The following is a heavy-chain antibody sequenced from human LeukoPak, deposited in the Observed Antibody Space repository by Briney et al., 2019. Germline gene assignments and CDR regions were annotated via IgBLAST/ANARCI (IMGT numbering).Heavy chain of an antibody. J-gene: IGHJ4*02. CDR1: GGSISSYY. CDR3: ARDISSGWYYTY. D-gene: IGHD6-19*01. CDR2: IYYSGRT. Sequence: PSETLSLTCTVSGGSISSYYWSWIRQPPGKGLEWIGFIYYSGRTNYNPSLKSRVTISVDTSKNQFSLKLSSVTAADTAVYYCARDISSGWYYTYWGQGTLVTVSS. V-gene: IGHV4-59*01.